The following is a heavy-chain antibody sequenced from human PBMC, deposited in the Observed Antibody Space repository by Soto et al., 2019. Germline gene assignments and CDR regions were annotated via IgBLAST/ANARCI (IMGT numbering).Heavy chain of an antibody. V-gene: IGHV3-30-3*01. Sequence: GGSLRLSCAASGFTLSSYVMHWVRQAPGKGLEWVARISYAGNDNYYADSVKGRFTISRDNSKKTLYLQMTSLRADDTAVYYCARDRQQWLEPAGGALPFWGQGTMVTVSS. D-gene: IGHD6-19*01. J-gene: IGHJ3*01. CDR1: GFTLSSYV. CDR2: ISYAGNDN. CDR3: ARDRQQWLEPAGGALPF.